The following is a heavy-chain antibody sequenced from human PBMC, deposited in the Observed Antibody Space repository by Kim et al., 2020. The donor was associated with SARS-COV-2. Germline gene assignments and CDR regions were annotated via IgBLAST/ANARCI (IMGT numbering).Heavy chain of an antibody. CDR3: ARLKAGTTHGMDV. Sequence: THSFQGQVTLSADTSSSTASLQWSSLKASDTAMYYCARLKAGTTHGMDVWGQGTTVTVSS. J-gene: IGHJ6*02. V-gene: IGHV5-51*01. D-gene: IGHD1-7*01.